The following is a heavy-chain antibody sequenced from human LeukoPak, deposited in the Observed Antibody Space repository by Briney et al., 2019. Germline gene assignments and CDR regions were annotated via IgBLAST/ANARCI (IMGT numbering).Heavy chain of an antibody. J-gene: IGHJ4*02. V-gene: IGHV3-73*01. Sequence: GGSLKLSCAASGFTFSGSAMHWVRQASGKGLEWVGRIRSKANSYATAYAASVKGRFTISRDDSKNTAYLQMNSLKTEDTAVYYCARGYYDFWSGYLLFFDYWGQGTLVTVSS. CDR2: IRSKANSYAT. CDR1: GFTFSGSA. CDR3: ARGYYDFWSGYLLFFDY. D-gene: IGHD3-3*01.